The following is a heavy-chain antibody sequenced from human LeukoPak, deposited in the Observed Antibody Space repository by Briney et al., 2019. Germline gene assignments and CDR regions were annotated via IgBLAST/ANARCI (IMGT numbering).Heavy chain of an antibody. J-gene: IGHJ4*02. D-gene: IGHD5-18*01. CDR3: ARDEYSYGQHFDY. CDR2: IKQDGSEK. CDR1: GFTLSSYW. Sequence: GGSLRLSCAASGFTLSSYWMSWVRQAPGKGLEWVANIKQDGSEKYYVDSVKGRFTISRDNAKNSLYLQMNSLRAEDTAVYYCARDEYSYGQHFDYWGQGTLVTVSS. V-gene: IGHV3-7*01.